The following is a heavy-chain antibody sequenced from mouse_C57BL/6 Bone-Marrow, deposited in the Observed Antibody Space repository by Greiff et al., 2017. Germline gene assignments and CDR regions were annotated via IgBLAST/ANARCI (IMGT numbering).Heavy chain of an antibody. CDR3: ARSYYYGSSLAWFAY. Sequence: QVQLQQPGAELVKPGASVKLSCKASGYTFTSYWMHWVKQRPGQGLEWIGMIHPNSGSTNYNEKFKSKATLTVDKSSSTAYMQLSSLTSEDSAVXYCARSYYYGSSLAWFAYWGQGTLVTVSA. J-gene: IGHJ3*01. CDR1: GYTFTSYW. CDR2: IHPNSGST. V-gene: IGHV1-64*01. D-gene: IGHD1-1*01.